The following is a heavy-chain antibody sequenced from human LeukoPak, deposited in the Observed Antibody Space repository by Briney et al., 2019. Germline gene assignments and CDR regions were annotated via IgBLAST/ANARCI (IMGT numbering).Heavy chain of an antibody. D-gene: IGHD6-19*01. CDR3: AKDHEQWLGQDYFDY. CDR1: GFTFSSYG. V-gene: IGHV3-33*06. Sequence: GRSLRLSCAASGFTFSSYGMHWVRQAPGKGLEWVAVIWYDGSNKYYADSVKGRFTISRDNPKNTLYLQMNSLRAEDTAVYYCAKDHEQWLGQDYFDYWGQGTLVTVSS. J-gene: IGHJ4*02. CDR2: IWYDGSNK.